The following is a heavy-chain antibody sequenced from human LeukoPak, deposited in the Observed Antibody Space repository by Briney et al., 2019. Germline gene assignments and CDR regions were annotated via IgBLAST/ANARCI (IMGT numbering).Heavy chain of an antibody. J-gene: IGHJ4*02. CDR1: GFTFNSYS. CDR3: ARDIHWAFDY. Sequence: GGSLRLSCGASGFTFNSYSMNWVRQAPGKGLEWVSYISSSTSRIYYADSVKGRFTISRDSARRSLFLQMNSLRDEDTAVYYCARDIHWAFDYWGQGTLVTVSS. CDR2: ISSSTSRI. D-gene: IGHD7-27*01. V-gene: IGHV3-48*02.